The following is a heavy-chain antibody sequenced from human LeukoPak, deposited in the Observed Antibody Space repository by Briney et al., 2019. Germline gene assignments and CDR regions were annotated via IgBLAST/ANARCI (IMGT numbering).Heavy chain of an antibody. CDR3: ARYGSGSTWFDP. V-gene: IGHV4-30-4*01. CDR2: INYGGST. J-gene: IGHJ5*02. CDR1: GGSISSDNYQ. Sequence: SQTLSLTCTVSGGSISSDNYQWSWIRQPPGKGLEWIGYINYGGSTYYNPSLKSRITISVDTSKNHFSLKLSSVTAADTAVYYCARYGSGSTWFDPWGQGTLVTVSS. D-gene: IGHD3-10*01.